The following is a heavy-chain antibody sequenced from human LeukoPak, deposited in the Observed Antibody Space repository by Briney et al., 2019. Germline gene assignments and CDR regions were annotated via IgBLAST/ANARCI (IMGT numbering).Heavy chain of an antibody. V-gene: IGHV1-2*02. Sequence: GASVKVSCKASGYTFTDYYIHWVRQAPGQGLEWMAWINPNSGGTYYAQNFHDRITLTRDTSISTAYMELSRRTSDDTAVYYCARGPRDYDESIRYNWFDPWGQGTLVTVSS. CDR3: ARGPRDYDESIRYNWFDP. CDR1: GYTFTDYY. D-gene: IGHD4-17*01. CDR2: INPNSGGT. J-gene: IGHJ5*02.